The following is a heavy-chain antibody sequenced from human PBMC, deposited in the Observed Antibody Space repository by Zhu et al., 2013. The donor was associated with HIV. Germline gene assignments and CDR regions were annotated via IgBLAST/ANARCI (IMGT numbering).Heavy chain of an antibody. CDR3: ATRTAAVSPNGLSV. V-gene: IGHV4-38-2*02. D-gene: IGHD2-8*01. CDR2: IYQSGTT. Sequence: VQLQESGPGLVKPSETLSLTCTVSGYSITYGYYWGWVRQPPGKGLEWIGYIYQSGTTYYNPSLRGRVTLSVDTSKNQFSLNLTSVIAADTAVYFCATRTAAVSPNGLSVWGQGTMVSVSS. CDR1: GYSITYGYY. J-gene: IGHJ3*01.